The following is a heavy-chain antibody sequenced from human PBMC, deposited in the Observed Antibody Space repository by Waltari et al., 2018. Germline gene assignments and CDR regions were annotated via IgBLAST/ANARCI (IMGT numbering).Heavy chain of an antibody. V-gene: IGHV1-18*01. CDR3: ARDDYDILTGSIDY. D-gene: IGHD3-9*01. J-gene: IGHJ4*02. CDR1: GYTFTSVG. Sequence: QVQLVQSGAEVKKPGASVKVSCKASGYTFTSVGISWERQAPGQGLEWMGWFIAYNGNPNYEHRPQGRVTMTTDTSTSTAYMELRSLRSDDTAVYYCARDDYDILTGSIDYWGQGTLVTVSS. CDR2: FIAYNGNP.